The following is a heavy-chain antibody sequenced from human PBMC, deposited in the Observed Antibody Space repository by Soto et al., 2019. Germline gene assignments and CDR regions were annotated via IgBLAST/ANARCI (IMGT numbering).Heavy chain of an antibody. V-gene: IGHV3-23*01. CDR2: IGVGGGDR. J-gene: IGHJ4*02. CDR1: GFTFSSYA. Sequence: EVQLLESGGGLVQPGGSLRLSCAASGFTFSSYAMSWVRQAPGKGLAWVSIIGVGGGDRYYPESVKGRFTMSRDNSRYTMYLEMNSLRDEDTAVYYCARVRFGELVWGQGTLVTVSS. CDR3: ARVRFGELV. D-gene: IGHD3-10*01.